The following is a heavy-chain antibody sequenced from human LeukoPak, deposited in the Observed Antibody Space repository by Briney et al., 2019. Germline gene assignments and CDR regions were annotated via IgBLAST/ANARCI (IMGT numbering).Heavy chain of an antibody. CDR2: ISGSGGST. J-gene: IGHJ5*02. V-gene: IGHV3-23*01. D-gene: IGHD3-22*01. CDR1: GFTFSSYG. Sequence: PGGSLRLSCAASGFTFSSYGMHWVRQAPGKGLEWVSAISGSGGSTYYADSVKGRFTISRDNSKNTPYLQMNSLRAEDTAVYYCAKDNGGYYYDSSGYRWGQGTLVTVSS. CDR3: AKDNGGYYYDSSGYR.